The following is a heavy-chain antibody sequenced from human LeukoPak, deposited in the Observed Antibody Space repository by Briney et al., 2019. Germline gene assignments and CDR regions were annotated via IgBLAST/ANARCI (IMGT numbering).Heavy chain of an antibody. D-gene: IGHD4-23*01. CDR1: GFTFSSYG. CDR3: ARDGPTTVVPDY. V-gene: IGHV3-33*01. J-gene: IGHJ4*02. Sequence: GGSLRLSCAASGFTFSSYGMHWVRQAPGKGLEGVAVIWYDGSNKYYADSVKGRFTISRDNSKNTLYLQMNSLRAEDTAVYYCARDGPTTVVPDYWGQGTLVTVSS. CDR2: IWYDGSNK.